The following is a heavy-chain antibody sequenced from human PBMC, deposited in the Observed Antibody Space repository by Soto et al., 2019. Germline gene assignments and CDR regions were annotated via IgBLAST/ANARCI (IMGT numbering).Heavy chain of an antibody. J-gene: IGHJ6*02. CDR2: IAYDGSEK. D-gene: IGHD1-26*01. CDR3: ARRAWHSYYAIDV. V-gene: IGHV3-30*09. Sequence: GQLVESGGGEVQPGRSLRLSCAASGFKFTDFALHWVRQAPGKGLEWVAIIAYDGSEKHYADSVKGRFAISRDNPKNTLYFEMNSLRPEDTAVYFCARRAWHSYYAIDVWGQWTTVTVFS. CDR1: GFKFTDFA.